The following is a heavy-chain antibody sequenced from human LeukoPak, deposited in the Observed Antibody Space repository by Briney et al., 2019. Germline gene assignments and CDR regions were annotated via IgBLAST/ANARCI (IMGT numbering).Heavy chain of an antibody. V-gene: IGHV3-21*01. Sequence: GGSLRLSCAASGFTFSSYSMNWVRQAPGKGLEWVSSISSSSSYIYYADSVKGRFTISRDNAKNSLYLQMNSLRAEDTAVYYCARDRERYYYDSSGYPPDCWGQGTLVTVS. D-gene: IGHD3-22*01. J-gene: IGHJ4*02. CDR1: GFTFSSYS. CDR3: ARDRERYYYDSSGYPPDC. CDR2: ISSSSSYI.